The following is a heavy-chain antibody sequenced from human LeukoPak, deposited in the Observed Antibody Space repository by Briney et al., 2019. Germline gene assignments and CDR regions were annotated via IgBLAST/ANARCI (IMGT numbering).Heavy chain of an antibody. Sequence: GASVKVSCKASGYTFTGYIMHWVRQAPGQGLEWMGWINPNSGDTKYTQKFQGRVTLTRDTSISTAYMEPNRLRSDDTAVYYCARDLVDTAMWEFDYWGQGTLVTVSS. V-gene: IGHV1-2*02. CDR1: GYTFTGYI. D-gene: IGHD5-18*01. CDR3: ARDLVDTAMWEFDY. CDR2: INPNSGDT. J-gene: IGHJ4*02.